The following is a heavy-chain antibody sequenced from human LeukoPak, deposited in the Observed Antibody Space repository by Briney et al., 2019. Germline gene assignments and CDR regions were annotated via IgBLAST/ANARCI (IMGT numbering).Heavy chain of an antibody. CDR3: ARLFSSGWSGWYFDY. Sequence: GRSLRLSCAASGFTFDDYAMHWVRQAPGKGLEWVSGISWNSGSIGYADSVKGRFTISRDNAKNSLYLQMNSLRAEDMALYYCARLFSSGWSGWYFDYWGQGTLVTVSS. J-gene: IGHJ4*02. D-gene: IGHD6-19*01. CDR2: ISWNSGSI. V-gene: IGHV3-9*03. CDR1: GFTFDDYA.